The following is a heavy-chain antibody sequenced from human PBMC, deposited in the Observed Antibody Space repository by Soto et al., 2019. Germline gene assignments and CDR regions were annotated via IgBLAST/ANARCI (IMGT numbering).Heavy chain of an antibody. CDR1: GGSFNGSY. CDR2: INHSGST. Sequence: PSETLSLTCAVYGGSFNGSYWSWIRQPPGKGLEWIGEINHSGSTNYNPSLKSRVTISVDTSKNQFSLKLSSVTAADTAVYYCARSRPGDVWGKGTTVTVSS. J-gene: IGHJ6*04. CDR3: ARSRPGDV. D-gene: IGHD6-6*01. V-gene: IGHV4-34*01.